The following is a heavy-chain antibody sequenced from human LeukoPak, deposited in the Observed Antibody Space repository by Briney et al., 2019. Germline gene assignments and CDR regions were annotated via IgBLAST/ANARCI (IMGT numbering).Heavy chain of an antibody. CDR2: INHSGST. CDR1: GGSFSGYY. V-gene: IGHV4-34*01. D-gene: IGHD3-3*01. Sequence: SETLSLTCAVYGGSFSGYYWSWIRQPPGKGLEWIGEINHSGSTNYNPSLKSRVTISVDRSKNQFSLKLSSVTAADTAVYYCARTKYDFWSGYPVRYFDLWGRGTLVTVSS. CDR3: ARTKYDFWSGYPVRYFDL. J-gene: IGHJ2*01.